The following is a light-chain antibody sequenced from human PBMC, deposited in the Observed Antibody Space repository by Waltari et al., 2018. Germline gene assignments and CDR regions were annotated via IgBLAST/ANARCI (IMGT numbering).Light chain of an antibody. Sequence: QSVLTQPPSVSGAPGQRVTISCTGSSYNIGAGYAVHWYQQLPGTVPKLLIDGNNNRPSGVPDRFSGSKSGTSASLAITGLQAEDEGDYYCQSYDRSLSGWVFGGGTKLTVL. V-gene: IGLV1-40*01. CDR3: QSYDRSLSGWV. CDR2: GNN. CDR1: SYNIGAGYA. J-gene: IGLJ3*02.